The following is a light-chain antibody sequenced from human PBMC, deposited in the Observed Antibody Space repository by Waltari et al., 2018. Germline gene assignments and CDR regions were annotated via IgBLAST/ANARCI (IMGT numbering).Light chain of an antibody. CDR2: GAS. CDR1: QSISNN. Sequence: EIVMTHSPATLSVSPGERATLSCRASQSISNNLAWYQQKPGQAPRLRIYGASTRATGIPARFSGSGSGTEFTLTFTSLQSEDFAVYYCQQYNNWPFTFGPGTKVDIK. CDR3: QQYNNWPFT. V-gene: IGKV3-15*01. J-gene: IGKJ3*01.